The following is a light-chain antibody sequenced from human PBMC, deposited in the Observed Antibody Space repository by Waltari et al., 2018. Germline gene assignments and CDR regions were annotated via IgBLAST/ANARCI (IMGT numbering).Light chain of an antibody. Sequence: DIQMTQSPSSLSASVGDRVTITCRASQDISTSLAWYQQKPGKVPKVLIFAISTLQSGVPSRLSGSGSGTDFTLTISSLQPEDVATYYCQKYNSAPWTFGQGTRVEIK. V-gene: IGKV1-27*01. CDR3: QKYNSAPWT. CDR2: AIS. CDR1: QDISTS. J-gene: IGKJ1*01.